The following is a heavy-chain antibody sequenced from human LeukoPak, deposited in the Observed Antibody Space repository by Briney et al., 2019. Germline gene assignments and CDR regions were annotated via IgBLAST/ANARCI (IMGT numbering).Heavy chain of an antibody. V-gene: IGHV3-48*03. CDR2: ITTRGDVF. CDR3: ARVKWHYEGYFDY. J-gene: IGHJ4*02. D-gene: IGHD1-7*01. Sequence: PGGSLRLSCAVSGFNFSSAEMNWVRQAPGKGLEWISYITTRGDVFYYADSVKGRFTISRDNAENSLFLQMNSLRADDTAVYYCARVKWHYEGYFDYWGQGTLVTVSS. CDR1: GFNFSSAE.